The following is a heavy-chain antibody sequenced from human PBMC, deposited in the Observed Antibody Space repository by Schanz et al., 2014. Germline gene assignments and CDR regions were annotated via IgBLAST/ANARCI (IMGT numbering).Heavy chain of an antibody. CDR2: ISDYNADT. CDR1: GYTFTSYG. V-gene: IGHV1-18*04. Sequence: QVQLVQSGAEVKKPGASVKVSCKASGYTFTSYGISWVRQAPGQGPEWMGWISDYNADTKYAQKVQGRVTMTTDTSTSTAYMELRSLRSDDTAVYYCAGATYSSSWYGGSVYFQHWGQGTLVTVSS. J-gene: IGHJ1*01. CDR3: AGATYSSSWYGGSVYFQH. D-gene: IGHD6-13*01.